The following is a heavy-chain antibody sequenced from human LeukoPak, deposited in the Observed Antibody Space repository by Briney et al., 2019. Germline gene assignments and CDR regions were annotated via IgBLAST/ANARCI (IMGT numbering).Heavy chain of an antibody. CDR2: IDYDSSHI. CDR3: ARDPLRYLRVGHYDY. Sequence: GGSLRLSCAASGFTFSNSAMNWVRQVPGKGLEWVSSIDYDSSHIYYAASVRGRFTISRDNARNSVYLQMNNLRVEDTAVYYCARDPLRYLRVGHYDYWGQGTLVAVSS. V-gene: IGHV3-21*01. J-gene: IGHJ4*02. D-gene: IGHD3-9*01. CDR1: GFTFSNSA.